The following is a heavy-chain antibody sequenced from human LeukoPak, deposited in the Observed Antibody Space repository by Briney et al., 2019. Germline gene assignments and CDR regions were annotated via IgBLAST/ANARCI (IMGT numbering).Heavy chain of an antibody. J-gene: IGHJ6*03. Sequence: PSETLSLTCTVSVGSINGYYWSWIRQPAGKGLEWIGHIYTGGTTNYNPSLKSRVTMSVDTSKNQFSLKLSSVTAADTAVYYCARAKGYSGSYYGPYYYYYYMDVWGKGTTVTVSS. V-gene: IGHV4-4*07. CDR1: VGSINGYY. CDR3: ARAKGYSGSYYGPYYYYYYMDV. D-gene: IGHD1-26*01. CDR2: IYTGGTT.